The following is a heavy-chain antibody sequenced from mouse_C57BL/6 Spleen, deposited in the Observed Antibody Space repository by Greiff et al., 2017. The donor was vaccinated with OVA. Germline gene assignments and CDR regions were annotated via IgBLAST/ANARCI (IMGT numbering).Heavy chain of an antibody. J-gene: IGHJ3*01. V-gene: IGHV5-4*03. CDR3: ASSDYDAKFAY. Sequence: EVKLQESGGGLVKPGGSLKLSCAASGFTFSSYAMSWVRQTPEKRLEWVATISDGGSYTYYPDNVKGRFTISRDNAKNNLYLQMSHLKSEDTAMYYCASSDYDAKFAYWGQGTLVTVSA. CDR1: GFTFSSYA. CDR2: ISDGGSYT. D-gene: IGHD2-4*01.